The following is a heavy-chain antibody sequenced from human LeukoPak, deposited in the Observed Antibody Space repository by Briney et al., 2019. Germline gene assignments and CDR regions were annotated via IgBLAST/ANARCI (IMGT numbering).Heavy chain of an antibody. V-gene: IGHV3-23*01. J-gene: IGHJ4*02. D-gene: IGHD3-10*01. Sequence: GRSLRLSCAASGFTFSSYGMHWVRQAPGKGLEWVSAISGSGTSTYYADSVKGRFTISRGNSKNTLYLQMNNLRAEDTAVYYCEAYYYGSGSSNWGQGTLVTVSS. CDR1: GFTFSSYG. CDR3: EAYYYGSGSSN. CDR2: ISGSGTST.